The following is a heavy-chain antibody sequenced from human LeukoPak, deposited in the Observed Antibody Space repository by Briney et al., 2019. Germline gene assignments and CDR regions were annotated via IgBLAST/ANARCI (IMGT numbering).Heavy chain of an antibody. Sequence: GSSVKVSCKASGYTFTVYYMHWIRQAPGQGLEWMGWINPKSGETNYAQKLQDRVTMTTDTSTSTAYTELRSLRSDDTAVYYCARERGDWDYGDYYYYYYMDVWGKGTTVTVSS. CDR1: GYTFTVYY. CDR2: INPKSGET. CDR3: ARERGDWDYGDYYYYYYMDV. J-gene: IGHJ6*03. V-gene: IGHV1-2*02. D-gene: IGHD4-17*01.